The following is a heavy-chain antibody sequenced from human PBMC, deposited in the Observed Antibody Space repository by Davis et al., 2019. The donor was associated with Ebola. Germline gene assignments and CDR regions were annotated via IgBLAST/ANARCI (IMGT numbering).Heavy chain of an antibody. CDR3: ARTAYTTPGYFDP. V-gene: IGHV3-11*04. CDR1: GFTFTDYY. D-gene: IGHD2-2*02. CDR2: ISSSGSST. Sequence: GESLKISCAASGFTFTDYYMTWIRQAPGKGLEWVSYISSSGSSTYYADSVKGRFTISRDNAKNSLYLQMNSLRAEDTAVYYCARTAYTTPGYFDPWGQGTLVTVSS. J-gene: IGHJ5*02.